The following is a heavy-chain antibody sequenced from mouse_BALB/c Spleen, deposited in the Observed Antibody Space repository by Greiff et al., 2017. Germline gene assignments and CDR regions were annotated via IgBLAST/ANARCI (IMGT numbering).Heavy chain of an antibody. CDR1: GFTFSSYY. Sequence: EVHLVESGGGLVKLGGSLKLSCAASGFTFSSYYMSWVRQTPEKRLELVAAINSNGGSTYYPDTVKGRFTISRDNAKNTLYLQMSSLKSEDTALYYCARRNDIYYAMDYWGQGTSVTVSS. V-gene: IGHV5-6-2*01. CDR3: ARRNDIYYAMDY. CDR2: INSNGGST. D-gene: IGHD2-12*01. J-gene: IGHJ4*01.